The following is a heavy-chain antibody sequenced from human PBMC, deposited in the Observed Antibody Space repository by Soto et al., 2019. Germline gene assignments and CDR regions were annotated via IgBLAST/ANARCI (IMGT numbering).Heavy chain of an antibody. CDR2: IYYSGST. J-gene: IGHJ5*02. CDR1: GGSISSSSYY. CDR3: ARHGSFLYYYDSSGYLDP. D-gene: IGHD3-22*01. V-gene: IGHV4-39*01. Sequence: PSETLSLTCSVSGGSISSSSYYWGWIRQPPGKGLEWIGSIYYSGSTYYNPSLKSRVTISVDTSKNQFSLKLSSVTAADTAVYYCARHGSFLYYYDSSGYLDPWGQGTLVTVS.